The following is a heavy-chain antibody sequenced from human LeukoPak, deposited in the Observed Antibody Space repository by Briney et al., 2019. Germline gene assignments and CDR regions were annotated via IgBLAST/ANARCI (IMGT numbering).Heavy chain of an antibody. CDR2: ISAYNGNT. V-gene: IGHV1-18*01. J-gene: IGHJ4*02. CDR3: ARDRPVYYDFWSGYSPSLDY. Sequence: ASVKVSCKASGYTFTSYGISWVRQAPGQRLEWMGWISAYNGNTNYAQKLQGRVTMTTDTSTSTAYMELRSLRSDDTAVYYCARDRPVYYDFWSGYSPSLDYWGQGTLVTVSS. D-gene: IGHD3-3*01. CDR1: GYTFTSYG.